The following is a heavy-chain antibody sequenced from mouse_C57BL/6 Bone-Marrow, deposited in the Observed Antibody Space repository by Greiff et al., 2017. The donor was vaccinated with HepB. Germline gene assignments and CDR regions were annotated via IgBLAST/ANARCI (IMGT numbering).Heavy chain of an antibody. CDR3: ARDSHYYGSSYVSYWYFDV. Sequence: VQLQQSGAELVRPGASVKLSCKASGYTFTDYYINWVKQRPGQGLEWIARIYPGSGNTYYNEKFKGKATLTAEKSSSTAYMQLSSLTSEDSAVYFCARDSHYYGSSYVSYWYFDVWGTGTTVTVSS. CDR1: GYTFTDYY. V-gene: IGHV1-76*01. CDR2: IYPGSGNT. D-gene: IGHD1-1*01. J-gene: IGHJ1*03.